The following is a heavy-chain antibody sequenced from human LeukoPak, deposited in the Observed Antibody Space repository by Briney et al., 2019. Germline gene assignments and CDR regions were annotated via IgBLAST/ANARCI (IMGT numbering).Heavy chain of an antibody. J-gene: IGHJ4*02. Sequence: GGSLRLSCAASGFTFSSYAMSWVRQAPGKGLEWVSAISGSGGSTYYADSVKGRFTISRDNSKNTLYLQMNSLRAEDTAVYYCARAYSSGWYFFFSGYWGQGTLVTVSS. D-gene: IGHD6-19*01. V-gene: IGHV3-23*01. CDR1: GFTFSSYA. CDR3: ARAYSSGWYFFFSGY. CDR2: ISGSGGST.